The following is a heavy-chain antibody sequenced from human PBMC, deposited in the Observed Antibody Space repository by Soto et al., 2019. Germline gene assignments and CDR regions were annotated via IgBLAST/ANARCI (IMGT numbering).Heavy chain of an antibody. CDR2: INPNSGGT. J-gene: IGHJ6*02. CDR1: GYTFTSYG. Sequence: ASVKVSCKASGYTFTSYGISWVRQAPGQGLEWMGWINPNSGGTNYAQKFQGWVTMTRDTSISTAYMELSRLRSDDTAVYYCARGETRPLYYYGMDVWGQGTTVTVSS. V-gene: IGHV1-2*04. CDR3: ARGETRPLYYYGMDV.